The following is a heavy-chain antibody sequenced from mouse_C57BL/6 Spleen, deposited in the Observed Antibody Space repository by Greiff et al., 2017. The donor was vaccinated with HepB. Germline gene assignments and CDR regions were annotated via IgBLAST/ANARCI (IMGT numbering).Heavy chain of an antibody. V-gene: IGHV6-3*01. CDR3: TGEHYYGSSYFDY. Sequence: DVQLQESGGGLVQPGGSMKLSCVASGFTFSNYWMNWVRQSPEKGLEWVAQIRLKSDNYATHYAESVKGRFTISRDDSKSSVYLQMNNLRAEDTGIYYCTGEHYYGSSYFDYWGQGTTLTVSS. J-gene: IGHJ2*01. CDR1: GFTFSNYW. D-gene: IGHD1-1*01. CDR2: IRLKSDNYAT.